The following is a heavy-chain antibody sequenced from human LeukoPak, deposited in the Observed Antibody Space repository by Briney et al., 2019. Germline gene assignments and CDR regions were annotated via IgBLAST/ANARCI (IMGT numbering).Heavy chain of an antibody. D-gene: IGHD3-3*01. J-gene: IGHJ4*02. CDR3: AQRADFWSGYYWVY. CDR1: GGSISSSSYY. CDR2: IYYSGST. V-gene: IGHV4-39*01. Sequence: SETLSLTCTVSGGSISSSSYYWGWNRQPPGKGLEWIGSIYYSGSTYYNPSLKSRVTISVDTSKNQFSLKLSSVTAADTAVYYCAQRADFWSGYYWVYWGQGTLVTVSS.